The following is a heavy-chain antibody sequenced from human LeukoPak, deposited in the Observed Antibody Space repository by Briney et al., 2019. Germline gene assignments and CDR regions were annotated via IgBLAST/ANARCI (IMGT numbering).Heavy chain of an antibody. V-gene: IGHV4-34*01. D-gene: IGHD2-21*02. J-gene: IGHJ4*02. Sequence: SETLSLTCAIYGGSFSGYYWSWIRQPPGKGLEWIGEINHRGSTNYNPSLKSRVTVSVDTSRNSFSLELSSVTAADTAVYYCARVGYCGGDCYPFDYWGQGTLTTISS. CDR1: GGSFSGYY. CDR3: ARVGYCGGDCYPFDY. CDR2: INHRGST.